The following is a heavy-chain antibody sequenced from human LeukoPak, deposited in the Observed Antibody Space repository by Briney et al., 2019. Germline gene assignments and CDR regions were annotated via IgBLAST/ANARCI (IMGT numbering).Heavy chain of an antibody. V-gene: IGHV1-69*02. CDR3: ARCWVAATDYYYYYMDV. CDR2: IIPILGIA. J-gene: IGHJ6*03. D-gene: IGHD2-15*01. Sequence: ASVKVSCKASGGTFSSYTISWVRQAPGQGLEWMGRIIPILGIANYAQKFQGRVTITTDESTSTAYVELSSLRSEDTAVYYCARCWVAATDYYYYYMDVWGKGTTVTVSS. CDR1: GGTFSSYT.